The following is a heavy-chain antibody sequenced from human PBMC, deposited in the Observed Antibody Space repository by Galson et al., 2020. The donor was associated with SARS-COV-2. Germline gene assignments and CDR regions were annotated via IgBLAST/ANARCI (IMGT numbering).Heavy chain of an antibody. CDR1: GFTVSSNY. Sequence: GGSLRLSCAASGFTVSSNYMSWVRQAPGKGLEWVSVIYSGGSTYYADSVKGRFTISRDNSKNTLYLQMNSPRAEDTAVYYCARVTAAAGTFPPHFDYWGQGTLVTVSS. J-gene: IGHJ4*02. V-gene: IGHV3-53*01. CDR2: IYSGGST. CDR3: ARVTAAAGTFPPHFDY. D-gene: IGHD6-13*01.